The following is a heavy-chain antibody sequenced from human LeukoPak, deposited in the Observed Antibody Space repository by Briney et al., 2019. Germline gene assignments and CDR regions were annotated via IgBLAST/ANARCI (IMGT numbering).Heavy chain of an antibody. CDR1: GFTFSSHD. D-gene: IGHD6-19*01. J-gene: IGHJ4*02. V-gene: IGHV3-30*18. Sequence: GGSLRLSCAASGFTFSSHDMHWVRQAPGKGLEWVAFISYDGGKKDYADSVKGRFTISRDNSRNTLYLQMNSLRAEDTAVYYCAKDIDWLAFEDWGQGTLVTVSS. CDR3: AKDIDWLAFED. CDR2: ISYDGGKK.